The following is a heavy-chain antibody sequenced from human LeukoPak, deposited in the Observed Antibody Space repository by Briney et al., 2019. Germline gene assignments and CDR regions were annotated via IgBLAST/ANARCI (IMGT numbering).Heavy chain of an antibody. Sequence: SETLSLTCTVSGGSISSSSYYWSWIRQPPGKGLEWIGYIYYSGSTNYNPSLKSRVTISVDTSKNQFSLKLNSVTAADTALYYCARGSRVAVSGSRPFDPWGQGTLVTVSS. CDR1: GGSISSSSYY. J-gene: IGHJ5*02. D-gene: IGHD6-13*01. CDR2: IYYSGST. CDR3: ARGSRVAVSGSRPFDP. V-gene: IGHV4-61*05.